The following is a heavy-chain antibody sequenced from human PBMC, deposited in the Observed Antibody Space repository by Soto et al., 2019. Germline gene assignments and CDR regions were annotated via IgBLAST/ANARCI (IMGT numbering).Heavy chain of an antibody. D-gene: IGHD6-19*01. CDR2: IYHIGSP. J-gene: IGHJ5*02. V-gene: IGHV4-31*03. CDR1: GRSVSSGGYY. Sequence: SETLSLTCTVSGRSVSSGGYYWTWIRQHPGRGLEWIGYIYHIGSPYYNPSLESRVTISLDTSKNQFSLNLTSATAADTAIYYCVRDRALDSSGHWFDTWGQGTPVTVSS. CDR3: VRDRALDSSGHWFDT.